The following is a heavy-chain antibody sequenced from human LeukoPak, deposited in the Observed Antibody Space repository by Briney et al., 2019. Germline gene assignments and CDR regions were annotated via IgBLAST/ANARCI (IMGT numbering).Heavy chain of an antibody. CDR1: GDSISSGTYY. V-gene: IGHV4-61*02. CDR3: ARVTGYMIEDYFDY. J-gene: IGHJ4*02. CDR2: IYTSGST. D-gene: IGHD3-22*01. Sequence: SETLSLTCTVSGDSISSGTYYWIWIRQPAGKGLEWIGRIYTSGSTNYNPSLKSRVTISVDTSKNQFSLKLSSVTAADTAVYYCARVTGYMIEDYFDYWGQGTLVTVSS.